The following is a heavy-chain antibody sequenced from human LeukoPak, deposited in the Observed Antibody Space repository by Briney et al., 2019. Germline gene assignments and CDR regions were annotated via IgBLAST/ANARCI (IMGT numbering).Heavy chain of an antibody. CDR3: AKDYYYDRKGGYFDY. V-gene: IGHV3-23*01. Sequence: GGSLRLSCAASGFTFSSYAMSWVRQAPGKGLEWVSAISGSGGSTYYADSVKGRFTISRDNSKNTLYLQMNSLRAEDTAVYYCAKDYYYDRKGGYFDYWGQGTLVTVSS. CDR1: GFTFSSYA. D-gene: IGHD3-22*01. CDR2: ISGSGGST. J-gene: IGHJ4*02.